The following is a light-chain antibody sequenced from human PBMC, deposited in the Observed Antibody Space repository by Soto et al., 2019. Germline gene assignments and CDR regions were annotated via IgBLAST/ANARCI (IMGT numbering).Light chain of an antibody. V-gene: IGKV1-5*03. J-gene: IGKJ2*01. Sequence: DIKMTQSPSTLSASVGDRVTITCRASQSISSWLAWYQQKPGKAPNLLIYKASSLESGVPSRFSGSGSGTEFTLTISSLQPDDFATYYCQQYNSYSQTFGQGTKLEIK. CDR3: QQYNSYSQT. CDR1: QSISSW. CDR2: KAS.